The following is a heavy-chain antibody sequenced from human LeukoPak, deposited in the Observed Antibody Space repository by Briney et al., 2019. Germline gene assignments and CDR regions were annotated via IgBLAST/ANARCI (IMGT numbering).Heavy chain of an antibody. CDR3: AKGSVYLDY. V-gene: IGHV3-30*18. Sequence: GGSLRLSCAASGFTFNTSGMHWVRQAPGKGLEWVAVISYNGNNRYYADSVKGRFTLSRDNSKNTFYLQMNSLRPEDTAVYYCAKGSVYLDYWVQGTLVTVSS. D-gene: IGHD3-16*01. J-gene: IGHJ4*02. CDR1: GFTFNTSG. CDR2: ISYNGNNR.